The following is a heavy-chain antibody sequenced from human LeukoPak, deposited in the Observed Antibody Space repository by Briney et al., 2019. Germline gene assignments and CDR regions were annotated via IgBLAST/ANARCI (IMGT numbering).Heavy chain of an antibody. CDR2: MSSRGNYV. J-gene: IGHJ4*02. CDR3: ARDRPTGASRLFVVQ. CDR1: GFNFSSYS. D-gene: IGHD3-3*01. Sequence: GGSLRLSCAASGFNFSSYSMTWVRQAPGKGLEWVSSMSSRGNYVYYADSVRGRFTISRDNAKNSLYLQMNSLRAEDTAVYYCARDRPTGASRLFVVQWGQGTLVSVSS. V-gene: IGHV3-21*01.